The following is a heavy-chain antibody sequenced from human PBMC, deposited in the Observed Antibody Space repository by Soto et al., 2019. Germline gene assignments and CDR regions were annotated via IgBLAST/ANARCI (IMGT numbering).Heavy chain of an antibody. V-gene: IGHV1-69*02. J-gene: IGHJ4*02. CDR1: GGTFSSYT. Sequence: SXKVSCKASGGTFSSYTISLVRQAPGQGLEWMGRIIPILGIANYAQKFQGRVTITADKSTSTAYMELSSLRSEDTAVYYCASSIMITFGGVISTDDRFDYWGQGPRSPSPQ. D-gene: IGHD3-16*02. CDR3: ASSIMITFGGVISTDDRFDY. CDR2: IIPILGIA.